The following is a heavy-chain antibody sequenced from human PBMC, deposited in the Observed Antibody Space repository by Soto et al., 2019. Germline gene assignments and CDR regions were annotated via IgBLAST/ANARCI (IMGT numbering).Heavy chain of an antibody. CDR2: INAGNGNT. J-gene: IGHJ4*02. D-gene: IGHD3-9*01. V-gene: IGHV1-3*01. CDR3: ARDSATYDVLTGYYLAH. CDR1: RYTFTTYA. Sequence: ASVKVSCKASRYTFTTYAMHWVRQAPGQRLEWMAWINAGNGNTKYSQKFQGRVTITRDTSANTAYMELSSLRSEDTVVYYCARDSATYDVLTGYYLAHWGQGTLVTVSS.